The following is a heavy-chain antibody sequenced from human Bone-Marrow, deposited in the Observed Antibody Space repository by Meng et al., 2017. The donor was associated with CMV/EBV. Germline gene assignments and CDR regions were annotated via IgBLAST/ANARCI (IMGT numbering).Heavy chain of an antibody. Sequence: GESLKISCAASGFIFRSYAMHWVRQAPGKGLEWVAIISYDGSNKYYADSVKGRFTISRDNSKNTLYLQMNSLRPEDTAVYFCAKDSCSSISCYKGGIDYWGQGTLVTVSS. CDR3: AKDSCSSISCYKGGIDY. V-gene: IGHV3-30*04. CDR1: GFIFRSYA. D-gene: IGHD2-2*02. CDR2: ISYDGSNK. J-gene: IGHJ4*02.